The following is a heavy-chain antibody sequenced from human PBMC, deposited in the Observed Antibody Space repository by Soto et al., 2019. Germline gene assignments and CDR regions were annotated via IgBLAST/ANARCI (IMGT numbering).Heavy chain of an antibody. V-gene: IGHV1-18*01. CDR2: ISLYSDGT. Sequence: QVQLVQSGGEVKRPGASVKVSCKTSGYTFSNYGITWVRQAPGQPLEWLGWISLYSDGTNYAQKFQGRVSMTTDTSTTTAYMELRSLRSDDTAVYYCARDLYYSSGRYFDHDAFDIWGQGTVVTVSS. D-gene: IGHD6-19*01. CDR3: ARDLYYSSGRYFDHDAFDI. CDR1: GYTFSNYG. J-gene: IGHJ3*02.